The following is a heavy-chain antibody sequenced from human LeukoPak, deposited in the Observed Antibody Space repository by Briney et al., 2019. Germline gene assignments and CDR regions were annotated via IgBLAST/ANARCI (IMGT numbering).Heavy chain of an antibody. V-gene: IGHV3-11*01. CDR2: INSSGSTI. CDR3: ARPRIFGVVIRHFDY. CDR1: GFTFSDYY. D-gene: IGHD3-3*01. J-gene: IGHJ4*02. Sequence: GGSLRLSCAASGFTFSDYYMSWIRQAPGKGLEWVSYINSSGSTIYYADSVKARFTISRDNPKHSLYLQMNSLRAEDTAVYYCARPRIFGVVIRHFDYWGQGTLVPVPS.